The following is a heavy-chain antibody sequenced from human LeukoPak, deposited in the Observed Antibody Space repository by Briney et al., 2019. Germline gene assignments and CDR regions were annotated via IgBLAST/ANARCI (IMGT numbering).Heavy chain of an antibody. D-gene: IGHD4-17*01. CDR3: TRAALDYGDYEDWFDP. CDR1: GFTFSDYY. CDR2: IRSKAYGGTT. V-gene: IGHV3-49*03. Sequence: GGSLRLSCAASGFTFSDYYMSWIRQAPGKGLEWVGFIRSKAYGGTTEYAASVKGRFTISRDDSKSIAYLQMNSLKTEDTAVYYCTRAALDYGDYEDWFDPWGQGTLVTVSS. J-gene: IGHJ5*02.